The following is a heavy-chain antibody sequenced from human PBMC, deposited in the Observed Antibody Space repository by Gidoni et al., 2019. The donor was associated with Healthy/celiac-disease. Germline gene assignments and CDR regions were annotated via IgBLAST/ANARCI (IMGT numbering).Heavy chain of an antibody. J-gene: IGHJ6*02. CDR2: ISYDGSNK. D-gene: IGHD2-2*02. Sequence: QVQLVESGGGVVQPGRSLRLSCAASGSTFSSYAMHWVRPAPGKGLEWVAVISYDGSNKYYADSVKGRFTISRDNSKNTLYLQMNSLRAEDTAVYYCARSDLYCSSTSCYTILLEDYYGMDVWGQGTTVTVSS. CDR1: GSTFSSYA. V-gene: IGHV3-30-3*01. CDR3: ARSDLYCSSTSCYTILLEDYYGMDV.